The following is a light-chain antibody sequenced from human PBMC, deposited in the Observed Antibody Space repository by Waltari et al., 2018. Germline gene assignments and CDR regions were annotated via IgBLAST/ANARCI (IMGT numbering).Light chain of an antibody. CDR3: ETCDSKHHI. CDR1: SGHITTI. CDR2: IESSGTF. J-gene: IGLJ2*01. Sequence: QPVLTQSSSASASLGSSVKLTCTLISGHITTIITWHQQQPGKAPRYLMKIESSGTFNRGSGVPASFLGSTSEASFYPTSSKLLSEHEADYYCETCDSKHHICGGVTKLTVL. V-gene: IGLV4-60*03.